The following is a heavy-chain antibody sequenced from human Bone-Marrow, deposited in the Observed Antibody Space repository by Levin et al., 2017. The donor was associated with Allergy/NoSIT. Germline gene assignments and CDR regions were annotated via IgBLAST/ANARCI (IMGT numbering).Heavy chain of an antibody. J-gene: IGHJ6*02. D-gene: IGHD6-19*01. V-gene: IGHV4-59*01. Sequence: PSETLSLTCNVSGVSINNYFWSLIRQPPGKGLEWIGYIYSTASSSYNPSLKNRVTMSIETSKNQVSLKLRSVTAADTAVYYCARAGDWESSVWYGTKDYAMEFWGQGTTVTVSS. CDR3: ARAGDWESSVWYGTKDYAMEF. CDR1: GVSINNYF. CDR2: IYSTASS.